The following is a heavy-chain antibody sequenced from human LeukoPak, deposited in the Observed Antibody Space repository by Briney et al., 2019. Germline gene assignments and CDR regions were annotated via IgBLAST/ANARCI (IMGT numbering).Heavy chain of an antibody. D-gene: IGHD3-10*01. V-gene: IGHV4-59*01. Sequence: SETLSLTCTVSGVSISSYYWSWIRQPPGKGLEWIGYIYYSGSTNYNPSLKSRVTISVDTSKNQFSLKLSSVTAADTAVYYCARAGNYYGSGSYYFYYYYYMDVWGKGTTVTVSS. CDR3: ARAGNYYGSGSYYFYYYYYMDV. J-gene: IGHJ6*03. CDR2: IYYSGST. CDR1: GVSISSYY.